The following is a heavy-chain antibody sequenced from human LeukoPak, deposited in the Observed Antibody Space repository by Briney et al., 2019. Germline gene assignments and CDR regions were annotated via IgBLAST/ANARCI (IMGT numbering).Heavy chain of an antibody. CDR1: AGSISSSSHH. CDR3: VRHDGRGGATMGALDS. J-gene: IGHJ4*02. CDR2: IYYGRTT. V-gene: IGHV4-39*01. Sequence: SETLSLTCTVSAGSISSSSHHWGWIRQSPGKGQEWIGSIYYGRTTYYNPSLNSRVTISVVTSKNQFSLQLNSVTAADTAVYYCVRHDGRGGATMGALDSWGQGSLVTVSS. D-gene: IGHD5-12*01.